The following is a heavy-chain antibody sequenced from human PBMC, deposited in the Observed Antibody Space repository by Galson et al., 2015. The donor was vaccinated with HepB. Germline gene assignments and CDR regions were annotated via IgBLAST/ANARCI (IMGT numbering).Heavy chain of an antibody. CDR3: ARESGSGSYYKTNWFDP. CDR2: INPSGGST. CDR1: GYTFTSYY. D-gene: IGHD3-10*01. V-gene: IGHV1-46*03. Sequence: SVKVSCKASGYTFTSYYMHWVRQAPGQGLEWMGIINPSGGSTSYAQKFQGRVTMTRDTSTSTVYMELSSLRSEDTAVYYCARESGSGSYYKTNWFDPWGQGTLVTVSS. J-gene: IGHJ5*02.